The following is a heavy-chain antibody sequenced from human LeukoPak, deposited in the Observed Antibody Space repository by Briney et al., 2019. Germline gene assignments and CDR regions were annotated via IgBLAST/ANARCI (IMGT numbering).Heavy chain of an antibody. Sequence: PSGTLSLTCAVSGGXISSSNCWSWVRQPPGKGLEWIGEIYHSGSTNYNPSLKSRVTISVDKSKNQFSLKLSSVTAADTAVYYCARVGYCSSTSCYEDYWGQGTLVTVSS. D-gene: IGHD2-2*03. CDR2: IYHSGST. CDR3: ARVGYCSSTSCYEDY. J-gene: IGHJ4*02. CDR1: GGXISSSNC. V-gene: IGHV4-4*02.